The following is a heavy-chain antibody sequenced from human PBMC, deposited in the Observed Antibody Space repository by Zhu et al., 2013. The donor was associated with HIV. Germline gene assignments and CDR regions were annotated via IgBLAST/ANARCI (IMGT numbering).Heavy chain of an antibody. CDR2: INPNSGGT. V-gene: IGHV1-2*02. CDR3: ARPGAMVRGLYAFDI. D-gene: IGHD3-10*01. CDR1: GYTFTGYY. Sequence: QVQLVQSGAEVKKPGASVKVSCKASGYTFTGYYMHWVRQAPGQGLEWMGWINPNSGGTNYAQKFQGRVTMTRDTSISTAYMELSRLRSDDTAVYYCARPGAMVRGLYAFDIWGQGTMVTVSS. J-gene: IGHJ3*02.